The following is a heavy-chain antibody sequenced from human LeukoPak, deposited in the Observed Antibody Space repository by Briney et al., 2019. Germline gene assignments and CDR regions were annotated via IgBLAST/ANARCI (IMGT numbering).Heavy chain of an antibody. J-gene: IGHJ4*02. Sequence: GGSLRLSCAASGFPFKNYWTTWVRQALGKGLEWVANIKQDGSEKYYVDSVKGRFTIARDNAKNSLCLQMDTLSIEDTAVYYCAKQSHYSTIDFWGQGTLVVVSS. D-gene: IGHD2-21*01. CDR1: GFPFKNYW. V-gene: IGHV3-7*01. CDR2: IKQDGSEK. CDR3: AKQSHYSTIDF.